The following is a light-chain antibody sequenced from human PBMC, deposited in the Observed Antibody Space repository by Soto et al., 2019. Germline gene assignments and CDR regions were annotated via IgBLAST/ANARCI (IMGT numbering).Light chain of an antibody. CDR3: QKYNSAPPFT. J-gene: IGKJ3*01. CDR1: QGISNY. V-gene: IGKV1-27*01. CDR2: AAS. Sequence: DIQMTQSPSSLSASVGDRVTITCRASQGISNYLAWYQQKPGKVPKLLIYAASTLQSGVPSRFSGSGSGTDLHLTLSRLQPEDVATYYCQKYNSAPPFTFGPGTKVDIK.